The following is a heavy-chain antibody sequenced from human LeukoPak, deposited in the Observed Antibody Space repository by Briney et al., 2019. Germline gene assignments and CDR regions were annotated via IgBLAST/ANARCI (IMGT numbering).Heavy chain of an antibody. CDR3: AKGIAVAGTEGY. V-gene: IGHV3-30-3*01. CDR2: ISYDGSNK. D-gene: IGHD6-19*01. J-gene: IGHJ4*02. Sequence: PGRSLRLSCAASGFTFSSYAMHWVRQAPGKGLEWVAVISYDGSNKYYADSVKGRFTISRDNSKNTLYLQMNSLRAEDTAVYYCAKGIAVAGTEGYWGQGTLVTVSS. CDR1: GFTFSSYA.